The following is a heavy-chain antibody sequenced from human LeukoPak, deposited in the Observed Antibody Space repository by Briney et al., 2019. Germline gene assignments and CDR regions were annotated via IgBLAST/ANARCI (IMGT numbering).Heavy chain of an antibody. D-gene: IGHD6-19*01. V-gene: IGHV3-30*04. CDR3: ARVSSSGWYVGY. CDR1: GFTFSSYA. CDR2: ISYDGSNK. Sequence: PGRSLRLSCAASGFTFSSYAMHWVRQAPGKGLEWVAVISYDGSNKYYADSVKGRFTISRDNSKNTLYLQMNSLRAEDTAVYYCARVSSSGWYVGYWGQGTLVTVSS. J-gene: IGHJ4*02.